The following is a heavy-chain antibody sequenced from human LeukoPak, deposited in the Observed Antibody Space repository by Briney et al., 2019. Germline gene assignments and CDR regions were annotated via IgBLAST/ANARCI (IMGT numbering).Heavy chain of an antibody. CDR1: GFTFSTYS. CDR3: ARALPSPSGYFDY. CDR2: ISRDGTNK. D-gene: IGHD7-27*01. J-gene: IGHJ4*02. Sequence: GGSLRLSCAASGFTFSTYSLHWARQAPGKGLEWVTVISRDGTNKYHADSVKGRFTISRDNSKNTLFLQMNSLRAEDTAVYYCARALPSPSGYFDYWGQGTLVTVSS. V-gene: IGHV3-30-3*01.